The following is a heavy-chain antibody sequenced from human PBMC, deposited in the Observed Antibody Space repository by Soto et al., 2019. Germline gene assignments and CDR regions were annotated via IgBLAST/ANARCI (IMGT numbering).Heavy chain of an antibody. CDR1: GGSISSSSYY. CDR2: IYYSGST. V-gene: IGHV4-39*01. J-gene: IGHJ6*02. CDR3: ARKGYYYYGMDV. Sequence: SETLSLTCTVSGGSISSSSYYWGWIRQPPGKGLEWIGSIYYSGSTYYNPSLKSRVTISVDTSKNQFSLKLSSVTAADTAVYYCARKGYYYYGMDVWGQGTTVTVSS.